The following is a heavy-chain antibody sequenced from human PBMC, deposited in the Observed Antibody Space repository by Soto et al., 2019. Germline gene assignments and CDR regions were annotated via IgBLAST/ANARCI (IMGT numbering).Heavy chain of an antibody. J-gene: IGHJ4*02. Sequence: ASETLSLTCSVSGGSISSSNYYWAWIRQPPGKGLEWIGSIYYIGNTYYNPSLKSRVTMSVDTSKNQFSLKVTSVTAADTAIYYCAREDRTNGYNYDYWGQGTLVTVSS. CDR3: AREDRTNGYNYDY. CDR2: IYYIGNT. D-gene: IGHD1-1*01. V-gene: IGHV4-39*01. CDR1: GGSISSSNYY.